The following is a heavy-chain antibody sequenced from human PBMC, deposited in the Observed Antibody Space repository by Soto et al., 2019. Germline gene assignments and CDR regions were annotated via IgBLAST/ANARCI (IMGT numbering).Heavy chain of an antibody. J-gene: IGHJ3*02. V-gene: IGHV1-69*13. Sequence: SVKVSCKASGGTFSSYAISWVRQAPGQGLEWMGGIIPIFGTANYAQKFQGRVTITADESTSTAYMELSSLRSEDTAVYYCTMIAVASGAFDIWGQGTMVTVSS. CDR1: GGTFSSYA. D-gene: IGHD3-22*01. CDR3: TMIAVASGAFDI. CDR2: IIPIFGTA.